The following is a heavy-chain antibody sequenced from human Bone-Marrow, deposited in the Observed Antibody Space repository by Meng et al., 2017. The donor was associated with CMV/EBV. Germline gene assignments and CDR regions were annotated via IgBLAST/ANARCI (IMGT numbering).Heavy chain of an antibody. CDR2: FDPEDGET. CDR3: ARGLNEFPTGDYGNWFDP. J-gene: IGHJ5*02. Sequence: ASVKVSCKVSGYTLTELSMHWVRQAPGKGLEWMGGFDPEDGETIYAQKFQGRVTITTDESTSTAYMELSSLRSEDTAVYYCARGLNEFPTGDYGNWFDPWGQGTLVTVSS. D-gene: IGHD4-17*01. CDR1: GYTLTELS. V-gene: IGHV1-24*01.